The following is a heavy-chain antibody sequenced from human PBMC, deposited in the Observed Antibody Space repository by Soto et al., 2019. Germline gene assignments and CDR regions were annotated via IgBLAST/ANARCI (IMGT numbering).Heavy chain of an antibody. D-gene: IGHD6-6*01. Sequence: ASVKVSCKASGYTFTSYGISWVRQAPGQGLEWMGWISAYNGNTNYAQKLQGRVTMTTDTSTSTAYMELRSLRSDDTAVYYCARDLRVLSIAARPFDYWGQGTLVTVS. CDR1: GYTFTSYG. V-gene: IGHV1-18*01. CDR2: ISAYNGNT. CDR3: ARDLRVLSIAARPFDY. J-gene: IGHJ4*02.